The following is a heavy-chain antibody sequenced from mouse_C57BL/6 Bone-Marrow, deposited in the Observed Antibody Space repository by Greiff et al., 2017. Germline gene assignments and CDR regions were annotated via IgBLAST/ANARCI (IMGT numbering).Heavy chain of an antibody. CDR2: IDPENGDT. J-gene: IGHJ4*01. V-gene: IGHV14-4*01. Sequence: VQLQQSGAELVRPGASVKLSCTASGFNIQDDYMHWVKQRPEQGLEWIGWIDPENGDTEYASKFQGKATITADTSSNTAYLQLSSLTSEDTAVYYCTTWGVYYDYDGAMDYWGQGTSVTVSS. D-gene: IGHD2-4*01. CDR3: TTWGVYYDYDGAMDY. CDR1: GFNIQDDY.